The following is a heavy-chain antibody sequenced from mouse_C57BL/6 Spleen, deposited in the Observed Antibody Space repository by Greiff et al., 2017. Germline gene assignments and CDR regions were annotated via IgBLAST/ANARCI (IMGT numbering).Heavy chain of an antibody. CDR2: IYPGSGST. CDR3: ARETTVVATARYFDY. J-gene: IGHJ2*01. CDR1: GYTFTSYW. Sequence: QVQLQHPGAELVKPGASVKMSCKASGYTFTSYWITWVKQRPGQGLEWNGDIYPGSGSTNYNEKFKSKATLTVDTSSSTAYMQLSSLTSEDSAVYYCARETTVVATARYFDYWGQGTTLTVSS. D-gene: IGHD1-1*01. V-gene: IGHV1-55*01.